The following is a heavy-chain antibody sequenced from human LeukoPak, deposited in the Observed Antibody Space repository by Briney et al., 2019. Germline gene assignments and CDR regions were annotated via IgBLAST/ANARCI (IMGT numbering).Heavy chain of an antibody. CDR3: ARGLIRRHWFDP. CDR2: MNPNSGNT. V-gene: IGHV1-8*01. Sequence: ASVKVSCKASGYTFTSYDINWVRQATGQGLEWMGWMNPNSGNTGYAQKFQGRVTMTRNTSISTAYMELSSLRSEDTAVYYCARGLIRRHWFDPWGQGTLVTVSS. D-gene: IGHD2-8*01. CDR1: GYTFTSYD. J-gene: IGHJ5*02.